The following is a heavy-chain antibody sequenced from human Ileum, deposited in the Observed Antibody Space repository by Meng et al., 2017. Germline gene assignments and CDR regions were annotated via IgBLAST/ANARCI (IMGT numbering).Heavy chain of an antibody. CDR1: GYTFTTYG. Sequence: QVQLVQSAAEVKKPGASVQVSCKASGYTFTTYGISWVRQAPGQGLEWMGWMNTDKGNTNHAQKFQGRVTMTRDTSTSTAYMELRSLRSDDTAVYYCAREGAYNGGDYWGQGTLVTVSS. CDR3: AREGAYNGGDY. CDR2: MNTDKGNT. V-gene: IGHV1-18*01. J-gene: IGHJ4*02. D-gene: IGHD1-1*01.